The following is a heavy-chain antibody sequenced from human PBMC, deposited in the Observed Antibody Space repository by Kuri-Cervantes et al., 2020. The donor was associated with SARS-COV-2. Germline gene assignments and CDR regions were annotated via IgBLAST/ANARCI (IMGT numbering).Heavy chain of an antibody. V-gene: IGHV3-30*02. CDR1: GFTFSSFG. J-gene: IGHJ3*02. CDR2: IRYDGNSK. Sequence: GGSLRLSCAASGFTFSSFGMHWVRQTPGKGLDRVAFIRYDGNSKFYADSVKGRFTISRDNSKNTLYLQMNSLRAEDTAVYYCARARGPDAFDIWGQGTMVTVSS. CDR3: ARARGPDAFDI.